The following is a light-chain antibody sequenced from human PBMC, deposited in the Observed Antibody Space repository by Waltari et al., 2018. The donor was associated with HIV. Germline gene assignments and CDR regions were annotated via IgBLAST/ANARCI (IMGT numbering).Light chain of an antibody. V-gene: IGLV2-8*01. CDR2: EFN. Sequence: QSALTQPPSASGSPGQSVTISCTGTSSDVGGSKYVSWYQQHPGKAPKLMIYEFNKPPSVVPDRFSGSKSANTASLTVSGLQADDEADYYCNSYAGSNNWVFGGGTKLTVL. CDR1: SSDVGGSKY. CDR3: NSYAGSNNWV. J-gene: IGLJ3*02.